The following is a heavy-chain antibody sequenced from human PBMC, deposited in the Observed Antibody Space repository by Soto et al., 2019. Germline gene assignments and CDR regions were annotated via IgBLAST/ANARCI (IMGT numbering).Heavy chain of an antibody. CDR1: DGSISRNY. V-gene: IGHV4-59*08. J-gene: IGHJ4*02. Sequence: SETLSLTCTVSDGSISRNYWSWIRQPPGKGLEWIASVYYNGNTNYNPSLRSRVTMSVDTSKIQFSLKLTSVTAADTAVYYCAKLTPNSSGYYSLAYWGQGTLVTVSS. D-gene: IGHD3-22*01. CDR3: AKLTPNSSGYYSLAY. CDR2: VYYNGNT.